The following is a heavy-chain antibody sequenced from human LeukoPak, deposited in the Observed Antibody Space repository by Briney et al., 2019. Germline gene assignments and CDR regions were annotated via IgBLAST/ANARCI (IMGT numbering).Heavy chain of an antibody. J-gene: IGHJ6*03. CDR2: ITSAGGYT. CDR1: GFTFSDYS. V-gene: IGHV3-21*01. CDR3: ATSGGFVLPNAITGNWYMDV. Sequence: GGSLRLSCGASGFTFSDYSMNWVSQAPGKGLAWVASITSAGGYTYYADSVKGRFTISRDNAQNSLFLQMNSLRAEDTAVYFCATSGGFVLPNAITGNWYMDVWGRGTSVTVSS. D-gene: IGHD2-2*01.